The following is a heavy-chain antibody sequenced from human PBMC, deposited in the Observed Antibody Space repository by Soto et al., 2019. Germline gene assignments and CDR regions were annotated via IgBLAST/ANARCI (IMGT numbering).Heavy chain of an antibody. CDR3: AKDYPITTTQRRYFYYGMDV. D-gene: IGHD3-3*01. J-gene: IGHJ6*02. Sequence: GGSLRLSCAASGFTFSSYAMSWVRQAPGKGLEWVSAISGSGGSTYYADSVKGRFTISRDNSKNTLYLQMNSLRAEDTAVYYCAKDYPITTTQRRYFYYGMDVWGQGTTVTVSS. CDR2: ISGSGGST. V-gene: IGHV3-23*01. CDR1: GFTFSSYA.